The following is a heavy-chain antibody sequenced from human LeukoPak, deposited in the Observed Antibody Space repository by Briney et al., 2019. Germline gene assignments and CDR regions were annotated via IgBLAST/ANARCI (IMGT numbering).Heavy chain of an antibody. Sequence: GGSLRLSCAASGFTFSSYWMSWVRQAPGKGLEWVANIKQDGSEKYYVDSVKGRFTISRDNAKNSLYLQMNSLKAEDTAVYYCARVPGIAVAGTPYYFDYWGQGTLVTVSS. CDR1: GFTFSSYW. V-gene: IGHV3-7*01. CDR2: IKQDGSEK. D-gene: IGHD6-19*01. CDR3: ARVPGIAVAGTPYYFDY. J-gene: IGHJ4*02.